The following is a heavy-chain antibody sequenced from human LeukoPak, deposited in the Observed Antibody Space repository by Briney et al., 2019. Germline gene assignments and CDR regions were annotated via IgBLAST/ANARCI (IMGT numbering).Heavy chain of an antibody. CDR2: ISNDGGGT. J-gene: IGHJ4*02. CDR1: GFIFSNYG. V-gene: IGHV3-23*01. CDR3: AKGSSGYFFDL. Sequence: GGSLGHSCAASGFIFSNYGLVWVRQAPGKGLEWVSAISNDGGGTTYADFVKGRFSVSRDNSKNTLFLQMNSLRAEDTALYYCAKGSSGYFFDLWGQGTLVTVSS. D-gene: IGHD3-22*01.